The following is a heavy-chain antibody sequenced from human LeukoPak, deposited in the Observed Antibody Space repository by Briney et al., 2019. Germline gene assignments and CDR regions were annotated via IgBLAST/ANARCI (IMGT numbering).Heavy chain of an antibody. CDR1: GGSISSYY. V-gene: IGHV4-59*01. D-gene: IGHD1-26*01. CDR3: ARGLSGSREGFDY. J-gene: IGHJ4*02. CDR2: SYYSGST. Sequence: SETLSLTCTVSGGSISSYYWSWIRQPPGKGLEWIGYSYYSGSTNYNPSLKSRVTISVDTSKNQLSLKLSSVTAADTAVYYCARGLSGSREGFDYWGQGTLVTVSS.